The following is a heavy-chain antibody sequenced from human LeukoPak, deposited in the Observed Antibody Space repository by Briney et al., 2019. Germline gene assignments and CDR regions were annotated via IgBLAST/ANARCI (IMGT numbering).Heavy chain of an antibody. CDR1: GFPFTNSD. Sequence: ASVKVSCTASGFPFTNSDINWVRQAHGQGLEWMGWMSPHTGNAGYGQRFQGRVTLTRETSISTAYMEVKSLRSDDTAVYYCARHGRGADSFDIWGQGTLVTVSS. CDR2: MSPHTGNA. CDR3: ARHGRGADSFDI. D-gene: IGHD3-10*01. V-gene: IGHV1-8*01. J-gene: IGHJ3*02.